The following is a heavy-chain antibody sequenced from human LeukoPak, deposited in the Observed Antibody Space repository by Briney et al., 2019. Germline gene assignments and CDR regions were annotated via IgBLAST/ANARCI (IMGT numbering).Heavy chain of an antibody. CDR2: ISGSGGST. CDR3: AKDQAITIFGVVVNWFDP. CDR1: GFTFSSYA. Sequence: GGSLRLSCAASGFTFSSYAMSWVRQAPGKGLEWVSAISGSGGSTYYADSVKGRFTISRDNSKNTLYLQMNSLRAEDTAVYYCAKDQAITIFGVVVNWFDPWGQGTLVTVSS. V-gene: IGHV3-23*01. J-gene: IGHJ5*02. D-gene: IGHD3-3*01.